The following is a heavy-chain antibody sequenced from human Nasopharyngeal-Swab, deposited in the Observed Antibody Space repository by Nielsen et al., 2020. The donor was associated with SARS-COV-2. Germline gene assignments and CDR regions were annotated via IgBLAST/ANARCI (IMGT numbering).Heavy chain of an antibody. CDR2: LGTAGDT. CDR1: GFTSSTSS. D-gene: IGHD3-16*02. J-gene: IGHJ4*02. V-gene: IGHV3-23*01. Sequence: GESLKISCIASGFTSSTSSLTWLRQPPGKGLQWVSTLGTAGDTYYADSVMGRFTISRDNSKNTLYLQMNSLRAEDTAVYYCAKKTVGTYPFDYWGQGTLVTLSS. CDR3: AKKTVGTYPFDY.